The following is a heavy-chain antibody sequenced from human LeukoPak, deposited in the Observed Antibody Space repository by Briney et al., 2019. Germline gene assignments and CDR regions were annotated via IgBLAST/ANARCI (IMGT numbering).Heavy chain of an antibody. CDR3: VRWYGGSGLENYYYYMDV. CDR2: ISGSGGST. J-gene: IGHJ6*03. D-gene: IGHD3-10*01. V-gene: IGHV3-23*01. Sequence: GGTLRLSCAASGFTFSSYGMSWVRQAPGKGLEWVSAISGSGGSTYYADSVKGRFTISRDNSKNTLYLQMNSLRAEDTAVCYCVRWYGGSGLENYYYYMDVWGKGTTVTISS. CDR1: GFTFSSYG.